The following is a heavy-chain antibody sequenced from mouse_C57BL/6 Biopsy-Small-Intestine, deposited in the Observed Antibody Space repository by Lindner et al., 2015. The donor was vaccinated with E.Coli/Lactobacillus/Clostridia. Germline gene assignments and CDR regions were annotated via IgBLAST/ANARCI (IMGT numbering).Heavy chain of an antibody. V-gene: IGHV14-4*01. CDR1: GFNIKDDY. CDR3: TTRYYGSPFAY. CDR2: IDPENGDT. Sequence: VQLQESGAELVRPGASVKLSCTASGFNIKDDYMHWVKQRPEQGLEWIGWIDPENGDTEYASKFQGKATITADTSSNTAYLQLSSLTSEDTAVYYCTTRYYGSPFAYWGQGDSWSLSLQ. J-gene: IGHJ3*01. D-gene: IGHD1-1*01.